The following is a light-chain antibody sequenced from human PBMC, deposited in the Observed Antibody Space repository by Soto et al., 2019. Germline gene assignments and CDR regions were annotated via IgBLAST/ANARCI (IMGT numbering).Light chain of an antibody. CDR3: QQYGSSPPIT. J-gene: IGKJ5*01. CDR1: QSVSSSY. Sequence: IVITQSASTVSLSPGERASLSCRASQSVSSSYLAWYQQKPGQAPRLLIYGASSRATGIPDRFSGSGSGTDFTLTISRLEPEDFAVYYCQQYGSSPPITFGQGTRLEIK. CDR2: GAS. V-gene: IGKV3-20*01.